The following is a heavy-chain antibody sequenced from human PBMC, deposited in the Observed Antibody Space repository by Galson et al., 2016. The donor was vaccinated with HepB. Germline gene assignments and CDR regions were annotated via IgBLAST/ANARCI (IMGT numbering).Heavy chain of an antibody. CDR3: TTVGVAVPGTDY. CDR1: GFTLSDAW. D-gene: IGHD6-19*01. V-gene: IGHV3-15*01. CDR2: IKSKTYGGTT. Sequence: SLRLSCATSGFTLSDAWMSWVRQVPGKGLEWVGRIKSKTYGGTTEYAAPVKGRFTIPRDESKNTLLLQMNSLQTEDTAVYYCTTVGVAVPGTDYWGQGTLVAVSS. J-gene: IGHJ4*02.